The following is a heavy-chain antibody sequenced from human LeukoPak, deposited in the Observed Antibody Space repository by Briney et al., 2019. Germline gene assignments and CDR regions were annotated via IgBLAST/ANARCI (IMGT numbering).Heavy chain of an antibody. Sequence: PGGSLRLSCAASGLTLSNYWMHWVRQAPGKGLVWVSRMNSDGSGTSYADSVKGRFTISRDNAKNTLYLQMNSLRAEDTGVYYCVYCSGGNCFYAVRGWTYWGQGTLVTVSS. CDR1: GLTLSNYW. J-gene: IGHJ4*02. D-gene: IGHD2-15*01. V-gene: IGHV3-74*01. CDR3: VYCSGGNCFYAVRGWTY. CDR2: MNSDGSGT.